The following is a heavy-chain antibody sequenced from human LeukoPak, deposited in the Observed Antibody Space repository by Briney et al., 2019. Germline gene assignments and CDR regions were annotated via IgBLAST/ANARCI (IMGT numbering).Heavy chain of an antibody. J-gene: IGHJ4*02. Sequence: GGSLRLSCSASGFIFSPYAMHWVRQAPGKGLEYVSSISSEGKTTYYADSVKGRFTISKDNSKNTLYLQMSSLRPEDTAVYYCTDSSGSYWGQGTLVTVSS. CDR1: GFIFSPYA. V-gene: IGHV3-64D*06. CDR3: TDSSGSY. D-gene: IGHD3-22*01. CDR2: ISSEGKTT.